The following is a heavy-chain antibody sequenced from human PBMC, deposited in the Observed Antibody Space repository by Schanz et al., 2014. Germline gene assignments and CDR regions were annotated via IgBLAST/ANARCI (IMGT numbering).Heavy chain of an antibody. D-gene: IGHD2-21*01. V-gene: IGHV3-21*01. Sequence: EVQLVESGGGLVKSGGSLRLSCATSGFIFTSYSMHWVRQAPGKGLEWVSSISDSSSYIYYADSVKGRFTISRDNAKNSLYLQMHSLRAEDTAVYYCARGRSLGWCDYWGQGTLVTVSS. J-gene: IGHJ4*02. CDR3: ARGRSLGWCDY. CDR2: ISDSSSYI. CDR1: GFIFTSYS.